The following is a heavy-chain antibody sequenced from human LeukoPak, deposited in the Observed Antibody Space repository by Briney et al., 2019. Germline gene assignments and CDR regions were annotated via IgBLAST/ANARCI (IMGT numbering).Heavy chain of an antibody. Sequence: GGSLRLSCAASGFTFRSYAMNWVRQAPGKGLEWVSGISNSGDTTYYADSVKGRFSISRDNSKNTLHLQMDSLRAEDTAVYYCAIGWELHRFGYWGQGTLVTVSS. CDR1: GFTFRSYA. CDR2: ISNSGDTT. J-gene: IGHJ4*02. V-gene: IGHV3-23*01. CDR3: AIGWELHRFGY. D-gene: IGHD1-26*01.